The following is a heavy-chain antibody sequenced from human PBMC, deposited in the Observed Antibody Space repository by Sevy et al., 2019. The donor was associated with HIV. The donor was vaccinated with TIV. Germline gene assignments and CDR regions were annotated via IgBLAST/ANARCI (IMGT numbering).Heavy chain of an antibody. J-gene: IGHJ6*02. D-gene: IGHD6-6*01. Sequence: GGSLRLSCAASGFTFSSYAMSWVRQAPGKGLEWVSLISESGGNTYYADSVRGRFTISRDNSKNTLYLQMNGLRAEDTAVYYCARNLAALPNYYYGMDVWGQGTTVTVSS. CDR3: ARNLAALPNYYYGMDV. CDR2: ISESGGNT. CDR1: GFTFSSYA. V-gene: IGHV3-23*01.